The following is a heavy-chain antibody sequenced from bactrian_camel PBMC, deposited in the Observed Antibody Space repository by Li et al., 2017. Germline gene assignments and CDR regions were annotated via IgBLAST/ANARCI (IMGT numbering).Heavy chain of an antibody. Sequence: HVQLVESGGGSVQAGGSLGLSCAASGYNYRSNCMGWFHQAPGKEREGVAAIYTGGGSTYYADSVKGRFTISLDNAKNTVYLQMNTLKPEDAGMYYCAADLKSRGSWYYRRAADFEYWGLGTQVTVS. CDR3: AADLKSRGSWYYRRAADFEY. D-gene: IGHD6*01. CDR2: IYTGGGST. CDR1: GYNYRSNC. V-gene: IGHV3S1*01. J-gene: IGHJ6*01.